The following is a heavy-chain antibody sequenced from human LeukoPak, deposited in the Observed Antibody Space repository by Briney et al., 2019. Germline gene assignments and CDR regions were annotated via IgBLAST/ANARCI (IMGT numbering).Heavy chain of an antibody. CDR1: GASVSSYY. CDR3: ARRLTRYYFDY. D-gene: IGHD2-21*02. V-gene: IGHV4-59*08. CDR2: ISYTGST. Sequence: PSETLSLTCIVSGASVSSYYWSWIRQPPGKGLEWIGYISYTGSTYYNPSLKSRVTISVDTSKNQFSLKLSSVTAADTAVYYCARRLTRYYFDYWGQGTLVTVSS. J-gene: IGHJ4*02.